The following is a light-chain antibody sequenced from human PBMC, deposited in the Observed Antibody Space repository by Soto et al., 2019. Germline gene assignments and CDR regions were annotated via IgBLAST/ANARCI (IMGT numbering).Light chain of an antibody. J-gene: IGLJ1*01. V-gene: IGLV2-14*01. Sequence: QSALTQPASVSGSPGQSITISCTGTSTDVCGYNYVSWYQQHPGKVPKLMIYEVSNRPSGVSNRFSGSKSGNTASLTISGLQAEDEADYYCTSYTSRSTLVFGTGTKLTVL. CDR3: TSYTSRSTLV. CDR1: STDVCGYNY. CDR2: EVS.